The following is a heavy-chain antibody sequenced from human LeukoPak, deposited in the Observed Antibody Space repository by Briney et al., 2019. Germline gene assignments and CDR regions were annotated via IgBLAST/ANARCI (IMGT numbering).Heavy chain of an antibody. J-gene: IGHJ4*02. CDR1: GGSFSGYY. CDR2: INHSGST. V-gene: IGHV4-34*01. CDR3: ARGWAVVAAPFDY. Sequence: ASETLSLTCAVYGGSFSGYYWSWIRQPPGKGLERIGEINHSGSTNYNPSLKSRVTISVDTSKNQFSLKLSSETAADTAVYYCARGWAVVAAPFDYWGQGTLVTVSS. D-gene: IGHD2-15*01.